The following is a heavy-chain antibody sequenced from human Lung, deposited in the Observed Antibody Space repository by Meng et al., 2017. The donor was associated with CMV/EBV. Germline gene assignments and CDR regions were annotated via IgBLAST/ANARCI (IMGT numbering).Heavy chain of an antibody. Sequence: ASVXVSFKASGYAFTSYGISWVRRAPGQGLEWMGWISANSGNTHYAQNLQGRVTMTTDTSTSTAYMDLRSLSSDDTAVYYCARATDTLYQLLFSRVPPYYYYGMDVWGQGTTVTVSS. CDR3: ARATDTLYQLLFSRVPPYYYYGMDV. CDR2: ISANSGNT. CDR1: GYAFTSYG. V-gene: IGHV1-18*01. J-gene: IGHJ6*02. D-gene: IGHD2-2*01.